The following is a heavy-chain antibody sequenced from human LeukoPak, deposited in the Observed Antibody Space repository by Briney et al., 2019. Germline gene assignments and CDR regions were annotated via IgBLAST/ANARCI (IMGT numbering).Heavy chain of an antibody. V-gene: IGHV4-39*07. CDR2: IYYSGTT. D-gene: IGHD6-19*01. J-gene: IGHJ2*01. CDR1: GGSISSSSYY. CDR3: ATATAVAHYWYFDL. Sequence: PSETLSLTCTVSGGSISSSSYYWGWIRQPPRRGLGWTGSIYYSGTTYYTPSLKSRVTISVDTSKNHFSLKLSSVTAADTAIYYCATATAVAHYWYFDLWGRGTLVTVSS.